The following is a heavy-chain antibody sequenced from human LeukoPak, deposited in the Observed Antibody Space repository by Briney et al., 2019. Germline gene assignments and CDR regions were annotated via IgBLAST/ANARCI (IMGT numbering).Heavy chain of an antibody. V-gene: IGHV3-23*01. CDR3: ARGSVYYGSGSYFANWFDP. CDR1: GFTFSSYA. CDR2: ISGSGGST. Sequence: GGSLRLSCAASGFTFSSYAMSWVRQAPGKGLEWVSAISGSGGSTYYADSVKGRFTISRDNSKNTLYLQMNSLRAEDTAVYYCARGSVYYGSGSYFANWFDPWGQGTLVTVSS. D-gene: IGHD3-10*01. J-gene: IGHJ5*02.